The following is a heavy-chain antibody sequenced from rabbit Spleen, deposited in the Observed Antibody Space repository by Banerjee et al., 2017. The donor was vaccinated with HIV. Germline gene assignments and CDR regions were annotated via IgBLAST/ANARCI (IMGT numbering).Heavy chain of an antibody. V-gene: IGHV1S43*01. Sequence: QEQLVESGGGLVKPDGSLTLTCTASGFSFSSGYDMCWVRQAPGKGLELIACIYTNSGNTWYASWVNGRFTISRSTSLNTVDLKMTSLTAADTATYFCARGTHSPIFNLWGQGTLVTVS. D-gene: IGHD3-1*01. CDR2: IYTNSGNT. J-gene: IGHJ4*01. CDR3: ARGTHSPIFNL. CDR1: GFSFSSGYD.